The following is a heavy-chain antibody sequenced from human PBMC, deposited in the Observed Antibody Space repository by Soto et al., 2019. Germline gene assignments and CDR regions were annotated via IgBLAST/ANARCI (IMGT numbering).Heavy chain of an antibody. D-gene: IGHD3-22*01. J-gene: IGHJ4*02. CDR1: EFTFKNYA. Sequence: PGGSLRLSCAASEFTFKNYAMTWVRQAPGKGLEWVSLITGSDGRTYYADSVKGRFTISRDNSKNTLFLQMDSLRPEDTALYYCAKATYDTTFYTSSLDNWGQGTLVTSPQ. CDR2: ITGSDGRT. V-gene: IGHV3-23*01. CDR3: AKATYDTTFYTSSLDN.